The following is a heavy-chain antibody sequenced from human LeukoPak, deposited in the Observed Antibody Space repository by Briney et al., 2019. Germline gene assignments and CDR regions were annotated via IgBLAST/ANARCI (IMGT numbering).Heavy chain of an antibody. V-gene: IGHV4-34*01. CDR3: ARSPYGSGSYYPYYYYYYMDV. D-gene: IGHD3-10*01. CDR2: INHSGST. CDR1: GGSFSGYY. Sequence: PSETLSLTCAVYGGSFSGYYWSWLRQPPGKGLEWIGEINHSGSTNYNPSLKGRVTISVDTSKNQFSLKLSSVTAADTAVYYCARSPYGSGSYYPYYYYYYMDVWGKGTTVTVSS. J-gene: IGHJ6*03.